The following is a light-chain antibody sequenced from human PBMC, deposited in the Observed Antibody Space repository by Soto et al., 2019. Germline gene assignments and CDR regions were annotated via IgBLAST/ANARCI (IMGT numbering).Light chain of an antibody. CDR2: GAS. V-gene: IGKV3-20*01. Sequence: EIVLTQSPGTLSLSPGERATLSCRASQSVSSSYLAWYQQKPGQAPRLLIYGASRRATGLPDRFSGSGSGTDFTLTIRRLEPEDFAVYYCQQYGSSPWTFGQGTKVEIK. CDR3: QQYGSSPWT. J-gene: IGKJ1*01. CDR1: QSVSSSY.